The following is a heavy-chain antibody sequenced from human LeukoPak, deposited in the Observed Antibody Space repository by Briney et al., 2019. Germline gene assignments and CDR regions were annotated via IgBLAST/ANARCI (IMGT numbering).Heavy chain of an antibody. V-gene: IGHV3-23*01. D-gene: IGHD2-8*01. Sequence: GGSLRLYCAASGFTFYTYAMAWARQAPGKGLEWVSSISSGGSPIYSDSLKGRLTVSRDNAKNTLYLQMDNLRAEDTAIYYCARQLGYCTTGTCYFDSWGQGTQVAVSA. CDR3: ARQLGYCTTGTCYFDS. J-gene: IGHJ4*02. CDR1: GFTFYTYA. CDR2: ISSGGSP.